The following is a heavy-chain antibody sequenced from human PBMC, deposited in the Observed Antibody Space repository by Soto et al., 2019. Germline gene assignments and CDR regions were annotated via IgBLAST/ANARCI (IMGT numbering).Heavy chain of an antibody. V-gene: IGHV3-9*01. Sequence: EVQLVESGGGLVQPGRSLRLSCAASGFTFDDYAMHWVRQAPGKGLEWVSGISWNSGSIGYADSVKGRFTISRDNAKNSLYLQMNSLRAEDTALYYCAKDHSSTYGMDVWGQGTTVTVSS. CDR1: GFTFDDYA. J-gene: IGHJ6*02. D-gene: IGHD6-13*01. CDR3: AKDHSSTYGMDV. CDR2: ISWNSGSI.